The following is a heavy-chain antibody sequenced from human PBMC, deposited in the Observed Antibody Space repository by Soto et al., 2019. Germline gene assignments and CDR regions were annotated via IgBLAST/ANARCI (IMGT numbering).Heavy chain of an antibody. CDR2: ILSNDVK. CDR1: DFSLTNPRMG. D-gene: IGHD2-21*02. Sequence: QVTLREPGPVLLKPTETLTLTCVVGDFSLTNPRMGVSWIRQPPGKALEWLAHILSNDVKSYSTSLSNRLTVSKDTSNRQVALTLTDVDPEDTATYYCARLCAFVLTASYSLESWGQGTLVTVSS. CDR3: ARLCAFVLTASYSLES. J-gene: IGHJ4*02. V-gene: IGHV2-26*01.